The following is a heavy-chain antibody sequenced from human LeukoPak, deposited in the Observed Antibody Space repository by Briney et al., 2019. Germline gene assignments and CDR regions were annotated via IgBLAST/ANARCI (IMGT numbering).Heavy chain of an antibody. Sequence: VASVKVSCKASGYTFTSYDINWVRQATGQGLEWMGWINPNSGGTNYAQKFQGRVTMTRDTSISTAYMELSRLRSDDTAVYYCARVQQWLLDFDYWGQGTLVTVSS. J-gene: IGHJ4*02. D-gene: IGHD6-19*01. CDR2: INPNSGGT. CDR1: GYTFTSYD. CDR3: ARVQQWLLDFDY. V-gene: IGHV1-2*02.